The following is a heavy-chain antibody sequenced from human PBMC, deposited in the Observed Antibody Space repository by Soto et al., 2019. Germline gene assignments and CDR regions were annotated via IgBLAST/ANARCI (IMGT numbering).Heavy chain of an antibody. CDR3: AKXRRFLEAIPTWGFDY. D-gene: IGHD3-3*01. V-gene: IGHV3-23*01. CDR1: GFTFSSYA. J-gene: IGHJ4*02. Sequence: GSLRLSCAASGFTFSSYAMSWVRQAPGKGLEWVAAIRGSGGSKYYADSVKGRFTISRDNSKNTLYLQMNSLRAEDTAVYFCAKXRRFLEAIPTWGFDYWGQGTLVTVSS. CDR2: IRGSGGSK.